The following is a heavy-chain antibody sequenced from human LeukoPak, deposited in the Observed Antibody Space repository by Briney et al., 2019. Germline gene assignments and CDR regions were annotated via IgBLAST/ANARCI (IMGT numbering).Heavy chain of an antibody. Sequence: GESLKISCKGSGYSFTSYWIIWVRQMPGKGLEWMGNFDPSDSYTKYSPSFQGQVTISADKSISTAYLQWSSLKASDTAMYYCARPAARYYGSDDYWGQGTLVTVSS. CDR2: FDPSDSYT. CDR1: GYSFTSYW. CDR3: ARPAARYYGSDDY. J-gene: IGHJ4*02. V-gene: IGHV5-10-1*04. D-gene: IGHD3-3*01.